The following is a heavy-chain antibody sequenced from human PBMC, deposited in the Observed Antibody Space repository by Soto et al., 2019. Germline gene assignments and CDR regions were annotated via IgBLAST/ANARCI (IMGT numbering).Heavy chain of an antibody. J-gene: IGHJ6*02. CDR2: IYYSGST. D-gene: IGHD2-15*01. CDR3: ARVPGYCSGGSCYPDYYYYGMDV. Sequence: QVQLQESGPGLVKPSQTLSLTCTVSGGSISSGGYYWSWIRQHPGKGLEWIGYIYYSGSTYYNPALQRRVTISVDTSKNRFSLTLSSVTAADTAVYYCARVPGYCSGGSCYPDYYYYGMDVWGQGTTVTVSS. V-gene: IGHV4-31*03. CDR1: GGSISSGGYY.